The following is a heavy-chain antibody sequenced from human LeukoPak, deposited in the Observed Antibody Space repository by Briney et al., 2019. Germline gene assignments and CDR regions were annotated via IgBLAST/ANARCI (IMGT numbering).Heavy chain of an antibody. J-gene: IGHJ3*02. D-gene: IGHD3-22*01. CDR3: ARGPYSYDSSGAFDI. CDR2: ISSSGST. Sequence: PSETLSLTCTVSGDSISSGDYYWSWIRQPAGKGLEWIGRISSSGSTNYNPSLKSRVTISVDTSKNQFSLKLSSVTAADTSVYFCARGPYSYDSSGAFDIWGQGTMVTVSS. V-gene: IGHV4-61*02. CDR1: GDSISSGDYY.